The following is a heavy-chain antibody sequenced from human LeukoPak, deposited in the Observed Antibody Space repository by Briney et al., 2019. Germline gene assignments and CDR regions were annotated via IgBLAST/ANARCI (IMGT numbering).Heavy chain of an antibody. V-gene: IGHV4-30-4*01. CDR1: GGSISSGDYY. J-gene: IGHJ4*02. Sequence: SETLSLTCTVSGGSISSGDYYWSWIRQPPGKGLEWIGFIYYSGSTYYNPSLKSRVTISVDTCKDQFSLKLSSVTAADTAVYYCARDHAYGDERFDHWGQGTLVTVSS. CDR2: IYYSGST. CDR3: ARDHAYGDERFDH. D-gene: IGHD4-17*01.